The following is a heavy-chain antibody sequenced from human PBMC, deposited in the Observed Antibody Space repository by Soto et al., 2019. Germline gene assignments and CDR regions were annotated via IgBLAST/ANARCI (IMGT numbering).Heavy chain of an antibody. CDR3: ARVIRLGELSLSIYFDY. J-gene: IGHJ4*02. CDR1: GGSISSGGYY. CDR2: IYYSGST. D-gene: IGHD3-16*02. V-gene: IGHV4-31*03. Sequence: QVQLQESGPGLVKPSQTLSLTCTVSGGSISSGGYYWSWIRQHPGKGLEWIGYIYYSGSTYYNPSLKSRVTISVDTSKTQFSLKLSSMTAADTAVYYCARVIRLGELSLSIYFDYWGQGTLVTVSS.